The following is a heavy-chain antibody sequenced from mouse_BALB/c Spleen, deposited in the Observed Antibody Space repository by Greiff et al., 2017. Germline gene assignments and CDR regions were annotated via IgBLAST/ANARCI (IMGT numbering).Heavy chain of an antibody. CDR3: ARFDYYGSSGWYFDV. CDR2: ISSGGSYT. J-gene: IGHJ1*01. CDR1: GFTFSSYA. Sequence: EVHLVESGGGLVKPGGSLKLSCAASGFTFSSYAMSWVRQSPEKRLEWVAEISSGGSYTYYPDTVTGRFTISRDNAKNTLYLEMSSLRSEDTAMYYCARFDYYGSSGWYFDVWGAGTTVTVSS. D-gene: IGHD1-1*01. V-gene: IGHV5-9-4*01.